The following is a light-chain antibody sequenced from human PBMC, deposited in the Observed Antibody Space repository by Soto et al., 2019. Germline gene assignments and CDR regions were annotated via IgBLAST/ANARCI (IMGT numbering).Light chain of an antibody. Sequence: DIYMSQSPPALSGYVGDRVTITCRASQTISSWLAWYQQKPGKAPKLLIYKASTLKSGVPSRFSGSGSGTEFTLTISSLQPDDFATYYCQQYNSYSWTFGQGTKV. CDR1: QTISSW. CDR3: QQYNSYSWT. J-gene: IGKJ1*01. CDR2: KAS. V-gene: IGKV1-5*03.